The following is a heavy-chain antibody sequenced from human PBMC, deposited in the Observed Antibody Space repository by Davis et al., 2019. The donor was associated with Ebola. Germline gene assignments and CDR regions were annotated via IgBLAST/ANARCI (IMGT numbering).Heavy chain of an antibody. CDR2: IKQDGSEK. Sequence: GESLKISCAASGFTFSSYWMSWVRQAPGKGLEWVANIKQDGSEKYYVDSVKGRFTISRDNAKNSLYLQMNSLRAEDTAVYYCARDGAYYDFWSGYHDYWGQGTLVTVSS. J-gene: IGHJ4*02. D-gene: IGHD3-3*01. CDR1: GFTFSSYW. V-gene: IGHV3-7*03. CDR3: ARDGAYYDFWSGYHDY.